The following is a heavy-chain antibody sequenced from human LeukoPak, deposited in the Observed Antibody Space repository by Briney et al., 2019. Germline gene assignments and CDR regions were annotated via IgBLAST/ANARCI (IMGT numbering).Heavy chain of an antibody. CDR1: GYSISSGYY. Sequence: SETLSLTCTVSGYSISSGYYWGWIRQPPGKGLEWIGEINHSGSTNYNPSLKSRVTISVDTSKNQFSLKLSSVTAADTAVYYCARVRYCSGGSCSRYYYYYYMDVWGKGTTVTVSS. V-gene: IGHV4-38-2*02. CDR3: ARVRYCSGGSCSRYYYYYYMDV. J-gene: IGHJ6*03. CDR2: INHSGST. D-gene: IGHD2-15*01.